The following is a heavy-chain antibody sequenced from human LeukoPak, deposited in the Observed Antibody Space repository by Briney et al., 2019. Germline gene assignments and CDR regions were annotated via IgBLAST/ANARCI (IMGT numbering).Heavy chain of an antibody. V-gene: IGHV1-18*01. CDR2: ISAYNGNT. CDR3: ATTTHYYYYYMDV. CDR1: GYTFTSYG. D-gene: IGHD1-26*01. Sequence: ASVKVSCKASGYTFTSYGISWVRQAPGQGLEWMGWISAYNGNTNYAQKLQGRVTMTTDTSTSTAHMELRSLRSDDTVVYYCATTTHYYYYYMDVWGKGTTVTVSS. J-gene: IGHJ6*03.